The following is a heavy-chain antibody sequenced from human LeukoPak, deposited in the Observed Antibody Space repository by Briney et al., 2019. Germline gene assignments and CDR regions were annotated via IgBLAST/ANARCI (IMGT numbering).Heavy chain of an antibody. J-gene: IGHJ5*02. V-gene: IGHV4-59*01. CDR1: GGSLSSFF. CDR2: IHYSATT. CDR3: ARSRGGFGDYGSWFDP. D-gene: IGHD4-17*01. Sequence: SETLSLTCTVSGGSLSSFFWNWIRQPPGKGLEWIGYIHYSATTNYNPSLKSRVTISLDTSRNQVTLKLNSVTAADTAVYYCARSRGGFGDYGSWFDPWGQGTLVTVSS.